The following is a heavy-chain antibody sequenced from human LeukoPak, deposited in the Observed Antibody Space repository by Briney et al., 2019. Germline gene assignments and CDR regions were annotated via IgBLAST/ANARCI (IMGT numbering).Heavy chain of an antibody. CDR2: IGGSGGTT. CDR3: AKDLSWFGGSLATFGY. V-gene: IGHV3-23*01. CDR1: GFTFSRYA. D-gene: IGHD3-10*01. Sequence: GGSLRLSCAASGFTFSRYAMSWVRQAPGKGLEWVSSIGGSGGTTYYADSVQGRSTISRDSSKNTLYLQMNSLSAEDTAVYYCAKDLSWFGGSLATFGYWGQGTLATVSS. J-gene: IGHJ4*02.